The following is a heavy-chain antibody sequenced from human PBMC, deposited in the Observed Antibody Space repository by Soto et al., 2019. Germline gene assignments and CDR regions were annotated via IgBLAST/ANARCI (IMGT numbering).Heavy chain of an antibody. CDR3: AKDRPAGGNSAFYFDV. V-gene: IGHV3-21*01. Sequence: GGSLRLSCVASGFTFRTYTMNWVRQAPGKGLEWVSGIRGFSPYTFYAESVKGRFTISRDNAKNSLYLQMNSLGVEDTAVYYCAKDRPAGGNSAFYFDVWGQGAQVTVSS. J-gene: IGHJ5*02. D-gene: IGHD3-16*01. CDR1: GFTFRTYT. CDR2: IRGFSPYT.